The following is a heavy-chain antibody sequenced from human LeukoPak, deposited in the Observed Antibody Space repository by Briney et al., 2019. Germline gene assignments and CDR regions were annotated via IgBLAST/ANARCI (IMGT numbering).Heavy chain of an antibody. Sequence: SETLSLTRTVSGRSISSYYWSWIRQPAGKGLEWIGSIYYTGSSYYNPSLRSRVTISVDTSKSQFSLKLTSVTAADSAVYYCARHSLCSSSWYLKGAFDIWGLGTMVTVSS. CDR3: ARHSLCSSSWYLKGAFDI. CDR2: IYYTGSS. D-gene: IGHD6-13*01. CDR1: GRSISSYY. V-gene: IGHV4-59*05. J-gene: IGHJ3*02.